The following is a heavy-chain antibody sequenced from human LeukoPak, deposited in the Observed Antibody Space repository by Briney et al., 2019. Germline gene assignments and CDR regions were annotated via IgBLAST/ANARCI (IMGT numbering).Heavy chain of an antibody. J-gene: IGHJ4*02. CDR3: ARWRPYFYDSSGYVDC. CDR2: MYYSGSP. V-gene: IGHV4-59*01. Sequence: SETLSLTCTVSGDSMTLYYWSWIRQSPGKGLEWIGNMYYSGSPDYNPSLKSRVTISIDTSRNQFSLRLTSVTAADTAVYYCARWRPYFYDSSGYVDCWGQGTLVTVSS. CDR1: GDSMTLYY. D-gene: IGHD3-22*01.